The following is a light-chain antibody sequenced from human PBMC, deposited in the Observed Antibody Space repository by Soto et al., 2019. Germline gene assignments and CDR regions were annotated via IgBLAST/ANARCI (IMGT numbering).Light chain of an antibody. CDR3: GTWDSSLSAPNWV. Sequence: QSVLTQPPSVSAAPGQKVTISCSGSISNMGKNYVSWYQRLPGTAPKVLIYDNNKRPSGIPDRFSGSKSGTSATLGITGLQTGDEADYYCGTWDSSLSAPNWVFGGGTKLTVL. V-gene: IGLV1-51*01. CDR2: DNN. J-gene: IGLJ3*02. CDR1: ISNMGKNY.